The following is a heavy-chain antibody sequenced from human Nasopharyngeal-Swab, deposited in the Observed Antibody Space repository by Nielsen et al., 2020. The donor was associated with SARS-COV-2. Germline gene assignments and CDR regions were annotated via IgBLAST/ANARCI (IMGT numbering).Heavy chain of an antibody. D-gene: IGHD3-3*01. CDR1: GYSFTSYW. V-gene: IGHV5-51*01. Sequence: GESLKISCKGSGYSFTSYWIGWVRQMPGKGLEWMGIIYPGDSDTRYSPSFQGQVTISADKSISTAYLQWSSLKASDTAMYYCARRRYDFWCGSNPVPKYYYYYMDVWGKGTTVTVSS. CDR3: ARRRYDFWCGSNPVPKYYYYYMDV. J-gene: IGHJ6*03. CDR2: IYPGDSDT.